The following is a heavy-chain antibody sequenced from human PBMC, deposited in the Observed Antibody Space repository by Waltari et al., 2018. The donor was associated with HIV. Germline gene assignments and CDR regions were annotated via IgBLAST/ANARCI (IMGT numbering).Heavy chain of an antibody. V-gene: IGHV3-9*01. CDR1: GFSFDAYD. D-gene: IGHD3-3*01. Sequence: EEQLVESGGTLLQPGRSLRLSCAASGFSFDAYDMHWVRQAPGKGLEWVSGISWGGGSTGYAESVRGRFTISRDNAKNSLYLEMNSLRVEDTALYYCAKDRHRIFGVDAYGMDVWGQGTTVTVS. CDR3: AKDRHRIFGVDAYGMDV. CDR2: ISWGGGST. J-gene: IGHJ6*02.